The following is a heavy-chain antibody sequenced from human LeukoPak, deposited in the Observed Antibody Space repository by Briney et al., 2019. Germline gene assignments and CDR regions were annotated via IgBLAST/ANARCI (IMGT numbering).Heavy chain of an antibody. V-gene: IGHV4-30-2*01. CDR3: ARTPYCGGDCYSSEGDYFDY. J-gene: IGHJ4*02. CDR1: GGSISSGGYS. D-gene: IGHD2-21*02. Sequence: SETLSLTCAVSGGSISSGGYSWSWIRQPPGKGLEWIGYIYHSGSTYYNPSLKSRVTISVDTSKNQFSLKLSSVTAADTAVYYCARTPYCGGDCYSSEGDYFDYWGQGTLVTVSS. CDR2: IYHSGST.